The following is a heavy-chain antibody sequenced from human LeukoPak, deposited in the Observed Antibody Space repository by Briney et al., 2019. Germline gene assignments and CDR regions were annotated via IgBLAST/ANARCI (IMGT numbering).Heavy chain of an antibody. J-gene: IGHJ4*02. CDR3: TKDFVC. D-gene: IGHD3-16*01. V-gene: IGHV3-7*01. CDR1: GFGFNTCW. Sequence: GVPLRLSCAASGFGFNTCWMEWLPQAPGKGREGVGNINQDGSVKHYVDSVRGRFTISRDNARNSVYLQMSALRVEDTAVYYCTKDFVCWGQGSLVTASS. CDR2: INQDGSVK.